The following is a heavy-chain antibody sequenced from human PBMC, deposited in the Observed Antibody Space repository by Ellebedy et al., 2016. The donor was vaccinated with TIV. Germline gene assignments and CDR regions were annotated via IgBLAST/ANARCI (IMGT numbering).Heavy chain of an antibody. D-gene: IGHD3-22*01. CDR2: MSNDGVTK. V-gene: IGHV3-30-3*01. J-gene: IGHJ4*02. CDR1: GFTFSSYT. Sequence: GESLKISCAASGFTFSSYTMHWVRQAPGKRLEWVAVMSNDGVTKYYADSVKGRFTISSDKSKNTLYLQMDSLRVEDTAVYYCARQEIRGIWLIDSWGQGTLVTVSS. CDR3: ARQEIRGIWLIDS.